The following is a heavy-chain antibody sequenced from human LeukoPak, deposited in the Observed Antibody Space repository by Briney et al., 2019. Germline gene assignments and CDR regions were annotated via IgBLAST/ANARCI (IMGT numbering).Heavy chain of an antibody. V-gene: IGHV3-33*01. CDR1: GFTFSSYG. J-gene: IGHJ6*02. Sequence: GGSLRLSCAASGFTFSSYGMHWVRQAPGKGLEWVVVIWYDGSNKYYADSVKGRFTISRDNSKNTLYLQMNSLRAEDTAVYYCGRDFPPVAGDYYHGMDVWGQGTTVTVSS. CDR2: IWYDGSNK. CDR3: GRDFPPVAGDYYHGMDV. D-gene: IGHD6-19*01.